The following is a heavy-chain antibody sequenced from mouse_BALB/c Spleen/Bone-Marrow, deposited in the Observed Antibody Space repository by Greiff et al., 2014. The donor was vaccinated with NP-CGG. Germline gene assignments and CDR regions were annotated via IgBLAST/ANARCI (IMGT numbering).Heavy chain of an antibody. CDR2: IYPYNGGT. V-gene: IGHV1S29*02. Sequence: VQLKQSGPELVKPGASVKISCKASGYTFTDYNMHWVKQSHGKSLEWIGNIYPYNGGTGYNQKFKSKATLTVDNSSSTAYMELRSLASEDSAVYYCARRFITTAAWFAYWGQGTLVTVSA. J-gene: IGHJ3*01. CDR3: ARRFITTAAWFAY. D-gene: IGHD1-2*01. CDR1: GYTFTDYN.